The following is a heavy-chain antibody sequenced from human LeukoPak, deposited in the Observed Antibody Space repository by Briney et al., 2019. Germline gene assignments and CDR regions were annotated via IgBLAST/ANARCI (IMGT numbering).Heavy chain of an antibody. CDR2: INPNSGGT. CDR3: ARDMLDDYFDY. Sequence: ASVKVSCKASGYTFTDYYMHWVRQAPGQGLEWMGRINPNSGGTNYAQKFQGGVTMTRDTSISTAYMELSRLTSDDTAVYYCARDMLDDYFDYWGQGTLVTASS. V-gene: IGHV1-2*06. D-gene: IGHD2-8*01. CDR1: GYTFTDYY. J-gene: IGHJ4*02.